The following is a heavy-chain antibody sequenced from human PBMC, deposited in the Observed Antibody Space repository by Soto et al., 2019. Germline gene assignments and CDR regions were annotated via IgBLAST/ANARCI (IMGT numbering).Heavy chain of an antibody. V-gene: IGHV4-59*08. D-gene: IGHD6-25*01. Sequence: SETLSLTCTVSGGSISSYYWSWIRQPPGKGLEWIGYIYYSGSTNYNPSLKSRVTISVDTSKNQFSLKLSSVTAADTAVYYCARRKIAPGWSGAFDIWGQGTMVTVSS. CDR3: ARRKIAPGWSGAFDI. J-gene: IGHJ3*02. CDR2: IYYSGST. CDR1: GGSISSYY.